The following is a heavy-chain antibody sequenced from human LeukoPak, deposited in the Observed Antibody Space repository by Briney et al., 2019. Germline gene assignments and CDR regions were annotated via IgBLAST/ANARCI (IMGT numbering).Heavy chain of an antibody. V-gene: IGHV3-23*01. J-gene: IGHJ6*03. CDR3: AKDDGGSYYIYYYYMDV. D-gene: IGHD1-26*01. CDR2: ISGSGGST. Sequence: PGGTLRLSCAASGFTSSSYGMSWVRQAPRKGLEWVSAISGSGGSTYYADSVKGRFTISRDNSKNTLYLQMNSLRAEDTAVYYCAKDDGGSYYIYYYYMDVWGKGTTVTISS. CDR1: GFTSSSYG.